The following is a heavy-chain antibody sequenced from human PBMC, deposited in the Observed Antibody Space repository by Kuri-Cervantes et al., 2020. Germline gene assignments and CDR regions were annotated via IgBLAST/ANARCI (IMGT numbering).Heavy chain of an antibody. D-gene: IGHD6-13*01. CDR2: IYSGGST. J-gene: IGHJ5*02. Sequence: GGSLRLSCAASGFTVSSNYMSWVRQAPGKGLEWVSVIYSGGSTYYADSVKGRFTISRDNSKNTLYLQMNSLRAEDTAVYYCARELHSSSWGQLDPWGQGTLVTVSS. V-gene: IGHV3-66*01. CDR1: GFTVSSNY. CDR3: ARELHSSSWGQLDP.